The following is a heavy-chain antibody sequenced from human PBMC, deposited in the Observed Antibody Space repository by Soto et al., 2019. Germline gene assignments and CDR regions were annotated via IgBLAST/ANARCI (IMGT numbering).Heavy chain of an antibody. CDR1: GYIFTTYW. D-gene: IGHD2-15*01. CDR3: ARDDCSGGTCFRDH. V-gene: IGHV5-10-1*01. Sequence: LGESLKISCKGSGYIFTTYWFSWVRQMPGKGLEWMGRIDPSDSYTYYSPSFQGHVTISTDNSISTAYLQWSGLKASDTAMYYCARDDCSGGTCFRDHWGQGTMVTGSS. CDR2: IDPSDSYT. J-gene: IGHJ4*02.